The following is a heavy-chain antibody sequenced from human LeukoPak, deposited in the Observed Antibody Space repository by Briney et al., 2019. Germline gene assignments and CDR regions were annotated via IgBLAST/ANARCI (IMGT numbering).Heavy chain of an antibody. J-gene: IGHJ4*02. V-gene: IGHV4-59*01. Sequence: SSETLSLTCTVSGGSINNYYWSWIRQPPGKGLEWIGYIYYSGITNSNPSLKSRGTLSVDTSKNRLSLKLRSVTAADTAVYYCARALRGTDFDYWGQGTLVTASS. CDR1: GGSINNYY. CDR2: IYYSGIT. D-gene: IGHD2-15*01. CDR3: ARALRGTDFDY.